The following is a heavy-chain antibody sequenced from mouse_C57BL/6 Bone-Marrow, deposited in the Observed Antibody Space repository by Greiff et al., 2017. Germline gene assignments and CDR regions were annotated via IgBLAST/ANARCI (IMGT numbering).Heavy chain of an antibody. Sequence: VQLQQSGAELVRPGASVTLSCKASGYTFTDYEMHWVKQTPVHGLEWIGAIDPETGGPAYNQKFKGKAILTADKSSSTAYMELRSLTSEDSAVYYCTRTLAYYSNYLAWFAYWGQGTLVTVSA. CDR1: GYTFTDYE. D-gene: IGHD2-5*01. CDR3: TRTLAYYSNYLAWFAY. V-gene: IGHV1-15*01. CDR2: IDPETGGP. J-gene: IGHJ3*01.